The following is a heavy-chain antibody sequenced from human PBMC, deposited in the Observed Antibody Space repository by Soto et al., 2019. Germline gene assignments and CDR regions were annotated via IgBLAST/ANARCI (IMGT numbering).Heavy chain of an antibody. Sequence: PGGSLRLSCAASGFTFSDYYISWIRQAPWKGLEWVSYISSSGSTIYYADSVKGRFTISRDNAKNSLYLQMNSLRAEDTAVYYCARWGAARPDYYYYYGMDVCGQGTTVALSS. CDR3: ARWGAARPDYYYYYGMDV. CDR2: ISSSGSTI. CDR1: GFTFSDYY. D-gene: IGHD6-6*01. V-gene: IGHV3-11*01. J-gene: IGHJ6*02.